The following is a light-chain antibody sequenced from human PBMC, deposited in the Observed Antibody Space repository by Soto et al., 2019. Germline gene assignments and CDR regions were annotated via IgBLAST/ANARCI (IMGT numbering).Light chain of an antibody. Sequence: HSALTQPASVSGSPGQSITIFCTGTSSDIGAYNSVSWYQQHPGRAPKLMIFDVSDRPSGVSDRFSGSKSGNTASLTISGLQTEDEANYYCTSYTRSRTYVFGTGTKLTVL. J-gene: IGLJ1*01. CDR3: TSYTRSRTYV. CDR1: SSDIGAYNS. V-gene: IGLV2-14*03. CDR2: DVS.